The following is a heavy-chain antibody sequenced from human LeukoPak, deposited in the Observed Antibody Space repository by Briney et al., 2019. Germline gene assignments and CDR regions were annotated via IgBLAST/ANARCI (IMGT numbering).Heavy chain of an antibody. D-gene: IGHD6-19*01. J-gene: IGHJ4*02. CDR2: INPNSGGT. CDR1: GYTFTGYY. CDR3: ARGIAVAGTLNSPQLELDY. Sequence: GASVKVSCKASGYTFTGYYMHWVRQAPGQGLEWMGWINPNSGGTNYAQKFQGRVTMTRDTSISTAYMELSRLRSDDTAVYYCARGIAVAGTLNSPQLELDYWGQGTLVTVSS. V-gene: IGHV1-2*02.